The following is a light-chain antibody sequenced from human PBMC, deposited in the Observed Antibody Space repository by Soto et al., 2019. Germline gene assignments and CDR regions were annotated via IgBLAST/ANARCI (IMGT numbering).Light chain of an antibody. V-gene: IGKV3-15*01. Sequence: EIVLTQSPGTLSLSPGETATLSCGASQRVSNNFLGWYQQKPGLPPRLLIYDATTRATGIPARFSGSGSGTEFTLTISSLQSEDFAVYFCQQYNIWPQTFGQGTKVDI. CDR2: DAT. J-gene: IGKJ1*01. CDR1: QRVSNN. CDR3: QQYNIWPQT.